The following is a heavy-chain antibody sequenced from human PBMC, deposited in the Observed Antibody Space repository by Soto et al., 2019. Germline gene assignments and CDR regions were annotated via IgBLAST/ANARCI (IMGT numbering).Heavy chain of an antibody. CDR2: INPSDGST. CDR3: ASRYCTTSDCPGFDY. V-gene: IGHV1-46*01. Sequence: EWMGIINPSDGSTNYAQKFQGRVTITRDTSTSTVYMDLSSLRSEDTAVYYCASRYCTTSDCPGFDYWGQGTLVTVSS. J-gene: IGHJ4*02. D-gene: IGHD2-8*01.